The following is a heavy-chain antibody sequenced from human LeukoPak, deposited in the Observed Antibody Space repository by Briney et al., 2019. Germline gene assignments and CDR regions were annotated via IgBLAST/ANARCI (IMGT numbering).Heavy chain of an antibody. J-gene: IGHJ5*02. CDR2: IDQDGSDK. D-gene: IGHD5-18*01. V-gene: IGHV3-7*01. Sequence: GGSLRLSCAASGFTLSDFWMSWVRQAPGKGLEWVANIDQDGSDKNYVGSVKGRFTISRDDAKNSPFLQMNSLRAEDTAVYYCARGLYTYGPNNWFDPWGQGTLVTVSS. CDR3: ARGLYTYGPNNWFDP. CDR1: GFTLSDFW.